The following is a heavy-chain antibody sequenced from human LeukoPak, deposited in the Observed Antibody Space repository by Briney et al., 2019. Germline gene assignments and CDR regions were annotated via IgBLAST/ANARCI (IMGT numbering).Heavy chain of an antibody. CDR1: GGSISSSGYY. CDR3: ASAIFGVVNSRGAFDI. Sequence: SETLSLTCTVSGGSISSSGYYWGWIRQPPGKGLEWIGSIYYSGSTYYNPSLKSRVTISVDTSKNQFSLKLSSVTAADTAVYYCASAIFGVVNSRGAFDIWGQGTMVTVSS. J-gene: IGHJ3*02. D-gene: IGHD3-3*01. CDR2: IYYSGST. V-gene: IGHV4-39*01.